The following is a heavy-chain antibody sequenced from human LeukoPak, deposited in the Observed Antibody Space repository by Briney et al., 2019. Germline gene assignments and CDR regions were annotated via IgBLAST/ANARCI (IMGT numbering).Heavy chain of an antibody. CDR2: INSDGSST. J-gene: IGHJ4*02. D-gene: IGHD2-2*01. CDR1: GFTFSSYW. CDR3: GKVDT. Sequence: GGSLRLSCAASGFTFSSYWMHWVRQAPGKGLVWVSRINSDGSSTSYADSVKGRFTISRDNSKNTLYLQMDSLSAEDTAVYYCGKVDTWGKGTLVTVSS. V-gene: IGHV3-74*01.